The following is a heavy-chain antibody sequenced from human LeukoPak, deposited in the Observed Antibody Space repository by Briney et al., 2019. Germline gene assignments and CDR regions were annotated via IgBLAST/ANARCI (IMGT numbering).Heavy chain of an antibody. CDR3: ASGSTVTTETYYFDY. CDR2: IYHSGST. CDR1: GVSISSGGYY. D-gene: IGHD4-17*01. Sequence: SETLSLTCTVSGVSISSGGYYWRWIRQPPGKGLEWIGYIYHSGSTYYNPSLKSRVTISVDRSKNQFSLKLSSVTAADTAVYYCASGSTVTTETYYFDYWGRGTLVTVSS. V-gene: IGHV4-30-2*01. J-gene: IGHJ4*02.